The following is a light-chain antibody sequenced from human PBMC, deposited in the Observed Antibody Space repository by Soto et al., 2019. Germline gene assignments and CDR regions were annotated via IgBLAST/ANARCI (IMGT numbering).Light chain of an antibody. V-gene: IGLV2-14*03. Sequence: QSVLTQPVSVSGSPGESITIACTGTSSDVGGYNHVSWYQQHPGKAPKLMIYDVSNRPSGVSNRCFGSKSGHTASLTISGLQAEDEADYYCSSYAISSTYVVGTGTKVTVL. CDR1: SSDVGGYNH. J-gene: IGLJ1*01. CDR3: SSYAISSTYV. CDR2: DVS.